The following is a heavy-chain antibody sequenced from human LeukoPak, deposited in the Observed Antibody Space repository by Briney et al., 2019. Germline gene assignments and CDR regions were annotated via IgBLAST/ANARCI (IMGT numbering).Heavy chain of an antibody. D-gene: IGHD1-26*01. CDR1: GGSISSYY. CDR3: ARENSGSYREFDY. CDR2: IYTSGST. J-gene: IGHJ4*02. V-gene: IGHV4-4*07. Sequence: KTSETPSLTCTVSGGSISSYYWSWIRQPAGKGLEWIGRIYTSGSTNYNASLKSRVSMSVDTSNNQFSLKLSSVTAADTAVFYCARENSGSYREFDYWGQGTLVTVSS.